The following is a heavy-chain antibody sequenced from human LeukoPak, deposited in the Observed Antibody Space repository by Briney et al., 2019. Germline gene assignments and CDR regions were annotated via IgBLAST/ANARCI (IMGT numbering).Heavy chain of an antibody. Sequence: GGSLRLSCAASGLTFSSYAMSWVRQAPGKGLEWVSAISGSGGSTYYADSVKGRFTISRDNSKNTLYLQMNSLRAEDTAVYYCANGGDFWSGYYTDLDYWGQGTLVTVSS. CDR2: ISGSGGST. J-gene: IGHJ4*02. CDR3: ANGGDFWSGYYTDLDY. D-gene: IGHD3-3*01. V-gene: IGHV3-23*01. CDR1: GLTFSSYA.